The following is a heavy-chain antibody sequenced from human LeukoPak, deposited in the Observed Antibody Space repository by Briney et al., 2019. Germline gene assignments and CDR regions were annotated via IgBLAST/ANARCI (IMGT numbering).Heavy chain of an antibody. V-gene: IGHV1-69*04. D-gene: IGHD2-21*02. CDR1: GGTFSSYA. Sequence: SVKVSCKASGGTFSSYAINWVRQAPGQGLEWMGRIIPILGIANYAQKFQGRVTITADKSTSTAYMELSSLRSEDTAVYYCASRWAYCGGDCYSSGFQHWGQGTLDTVSS. CDR2: IIPILGIA. CDR3: ASRWAYCGGDCYSSGFQH. J-gene: IGHJ1*01.